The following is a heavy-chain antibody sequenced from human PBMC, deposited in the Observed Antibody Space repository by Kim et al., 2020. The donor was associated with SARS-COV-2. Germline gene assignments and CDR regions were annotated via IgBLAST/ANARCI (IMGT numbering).Heavy chain of an antibody. D-gene: IGHD6-13*01. CDR3: AAAETSSWHEWFDP. CDR2: TYFKSKWSV. V-gene: IGHV6-1*01. J-gene: IGHJ5*02. CDR1: GDSVSSSRAA. Sequence: SQTLSLTCAISGDSVSSSRAAWHWIRQSPSRGLEWLGRTYFKSKWSVDYAPSLSGRITITVDTSKNQFSLRLTSMTPEDTAVYYCAAAETSSWHEWFDPWGQGTLVTVSS.